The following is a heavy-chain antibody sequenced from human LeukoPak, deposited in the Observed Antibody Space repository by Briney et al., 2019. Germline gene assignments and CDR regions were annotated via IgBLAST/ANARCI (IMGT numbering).Heavy chain of an antibody. D-gene: IGHD6-13*01. V-gene: IGHV4-61*09. J-gene: IGHJ5*02. CDR3: ARGHCRTNNCPHDSSWPFDP. CDR1: GGSISSGYSY. Sequence: SETLSLTCTVSGGSISSGYSYRTWARQPAGKGLEWMGHIYTSGKIDYNPSLESRVTISVDTSKNQFSLSLNSVTAADTAVYYCARGHCRTNNCPHDSSWPFDPWGQGTLVTVSS. CDR2: IYTSGKI.